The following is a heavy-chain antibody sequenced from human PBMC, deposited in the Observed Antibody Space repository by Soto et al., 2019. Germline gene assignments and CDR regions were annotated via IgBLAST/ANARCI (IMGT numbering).Heavy chain of an antibody. D-gene: IGHD2-15*01. Sequence: ESGGGVVQPGRSLRLSCAASGFTFSSFAMHWVRQAPGKGLEWLAVISSDVVNYYYAESVKGRFTISRDNSKNTLYLQMNSRRKEDTAVYYCARGGAWTPEGLGYWGQGTLVTVSS. CDR3: ARGGAWTPEGLGY. J-gene: IGHJ4*02. V-gene: IGHV3-30-3*01. CDR1: GFTFSSFA. CDR2: ISSDVVNY.